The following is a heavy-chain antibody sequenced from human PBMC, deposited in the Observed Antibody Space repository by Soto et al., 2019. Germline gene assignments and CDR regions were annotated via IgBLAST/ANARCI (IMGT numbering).Heavy chain of an antibody. CDR3: AGVFSDERSKYYFDY. V-gene: IGHV1-69*01. J-gene: IGHJ4*02. D-gene: IGHD1-26*01. CDR1: GGTFSTYV. CDR2: IIPIFGTA. Sequence: QVQLVQSGAEVKKPGSSVKVSCKVSGGTFSTYVISWVRQAPGQGLEWMGGIIPIFGTANYAQKFQGRVTITADESTGTAYMELSSLRSEDTAVYYCAGVFSDERSKYYFDYWGRGTLVTVSS.